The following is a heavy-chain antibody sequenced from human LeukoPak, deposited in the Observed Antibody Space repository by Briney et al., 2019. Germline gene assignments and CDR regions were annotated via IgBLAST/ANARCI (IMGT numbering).Heavy chain of an antibody. D-gene: IGHD3-3*01. Sequence: SETLSLTYTVSGGSISSSSYYWGWIRQPPGKGLEWIGSIYYSGSTYYNPSLKSRVTISVDTSKNQFSLKLSSVTAADTAVYYCAREVFWSPSIDYWGQGTLVTVSS. J-gene: IGHJ4*02. V-gene: IGHV4-39*07. CDR2: IYYSGST. CDR3: AREVFWSPSIDY. CDR1: GGSISSSSYY.